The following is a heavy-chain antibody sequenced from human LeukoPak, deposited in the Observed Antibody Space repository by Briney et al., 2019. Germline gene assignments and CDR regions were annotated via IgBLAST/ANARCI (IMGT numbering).Heavy chain of an antibody. CDR3: ARGKGYSSSSPFDY. CDR1: GFTVSSNY. V-gene: IGHV3-53*01. D-gene: IGHD6-6*01. CDR2: IYSGGST. Sequence: GGSLRLSCAASGFTVSSNYMSWVRQAPGKGLEWVSVIYSGGSTYYADSVKGRFTISRDNSKNTLYLQRNSLRAEDTAVYYCARGKGYSSSSPFDYWGQGTLVTVSS. J-gene: IGHJ4*02.